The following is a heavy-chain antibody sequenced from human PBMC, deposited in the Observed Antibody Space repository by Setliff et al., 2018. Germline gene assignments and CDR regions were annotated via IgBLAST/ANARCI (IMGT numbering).Heavy chain of an antibody. V-gene: IGHV3-15*01. CDR3: ARVYAYSYGFDY. Sequence: SGGSLRLSCAASGFTFTHAWMTWVRQAPGKGLEWVGRIKSNTDGGTTDYAAPVKGRFTISRDDSKNTVYLQMNSLRAEDTAVYYCARVYAYSYGFDYWGQGTPVTVS. CDR1: GFTFTHAW. D-gene: IGHD3-16*01. J-gene: IGHJ4*02. CDR2: IKSNTDGGTT.